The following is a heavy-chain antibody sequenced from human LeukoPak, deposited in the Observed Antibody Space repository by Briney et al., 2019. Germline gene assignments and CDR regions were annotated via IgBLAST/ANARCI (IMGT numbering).Heavy chain of an antibody. D-gene: IGHD3-22*01. Sequence: SVKVSCKASGGTFSSYAISWVRQAPGQGLEWKGGIIPIFGTANYAQKFQGRVTITTDESTSTAYMELSSLRSEDTAVYYCARGITMIVVVPDGTNDAFDIWGQGTMVTVSS. CDR2: IIPIFGTA. J-gene: IGHJ3*02. CDR1: GGTFSSYA. CDR3: ARGITMIVVVPDGTNDAFDI. V-gene: IGHV1-69*05.